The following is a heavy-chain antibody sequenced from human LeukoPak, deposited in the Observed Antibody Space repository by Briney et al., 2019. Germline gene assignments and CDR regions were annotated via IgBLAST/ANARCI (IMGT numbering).Heavy chain of an antibody. CDR1: GFTFSDYY. CDR2: ISSSGSTI. D-gene: IGHD1-26*01. Sequence: SGGSLRLSCAASGFTFSDYYMSWIRQAPGKGLEWVSYISSSGSTIYYADSVKDRFTISRDNAKNSLYLHMNSLRAEDTAVYYCARDLDWWEPPDSYYYYMDVWGKGTTVTVSS. V-gene: IGHV3-11*04. J-gene: IGHJ6*03. CDR3: ARDLDWWEPPDSYYYYMDV.